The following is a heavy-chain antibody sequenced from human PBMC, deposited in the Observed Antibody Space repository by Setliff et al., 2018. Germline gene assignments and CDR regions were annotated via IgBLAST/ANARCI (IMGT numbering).Heavy chain of an antibody. D-gene: IGHD3-22*01. CDR3: ARDPSGGMHYYDSSGAFDL. J-gene: IGHJ3*01. Sequence: GASVKVSCKASGYTFTGSYIHWVRQAPGQGLEWMGWISPYNGNTNSAQKFQGRVTMTTDTSTSTVYMELRSLRSDDTAVYYCARDPSGGMHYYDSSGAFDLWGQGTLVTVSS. V-gene: IGHV1-18*04. CDR2: ISPYNGNT. CDR1: GYTFTGSY.